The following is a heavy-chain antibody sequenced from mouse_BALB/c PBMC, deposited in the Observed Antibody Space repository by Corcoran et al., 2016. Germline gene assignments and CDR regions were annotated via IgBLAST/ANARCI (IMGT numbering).Heavy chain of an antibody. CDR1: GYTFTSYV. J-gene: IGHJ2*01. CDR3: AREGYASYFDY. D-gene: IGHD2-2*01. Sequence: EVQLQQSGPELVKPGASVKMSCKASGYTFTSYVMHWVKQKPGQGLEWIGYINPYNDGTKYHEKFKGKATLTSDKSSSTAYMELSSLTSEDSAVYYCAREGYASYFDYWGQGTTLTVSS. CDR2: INPYNDGT. V-gene: IGHV1S136*01.